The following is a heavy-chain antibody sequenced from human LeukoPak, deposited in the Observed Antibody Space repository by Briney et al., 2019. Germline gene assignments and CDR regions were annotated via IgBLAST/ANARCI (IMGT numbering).Heavy chain of an antibody. CDR3: AKGGGVTYYYYYGMDV. D-gene: IGHD2-21*02. Sequence: GGSLRLSCAASGFTFSSYGMHWVRQAPGKGLEWVAVISYDGSNKYYADSVKGRFTISRDNSKNTLYLQMNSLRAEDTAVYYCAKGGGVTYYYYYGMDVWGQGTTVTVSS. J-gene: IGHJ6*02. CDR1: GFTFSSYG. CDR2: ISYDGSNK. V-gene: IGHV3-30*18.